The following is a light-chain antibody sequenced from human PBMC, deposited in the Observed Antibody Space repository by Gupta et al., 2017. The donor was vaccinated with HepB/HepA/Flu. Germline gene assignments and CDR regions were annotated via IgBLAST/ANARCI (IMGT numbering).Light chain of an antibody. V-gene: IGLV8-61*01. J-gene: IGLJ3*02. CDR2: STD. CDR3: GLYRVSVIWV. CDR1: SDSVSTTHH. Sequence: QTAVTQEPSFSVSPGGTVTLTCGLTSDSVSTTHHPSWYQQTPGQAHRTLIYSTDTRSSGVTGRFSGSILGDKGALTITGVQAEDESDYVCGLYRVSVIWVFGGGTKLTVL.